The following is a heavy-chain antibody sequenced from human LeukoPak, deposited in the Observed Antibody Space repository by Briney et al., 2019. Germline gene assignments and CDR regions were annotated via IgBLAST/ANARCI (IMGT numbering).Heavy chain of an antibody. CDR3: ERGGEVSWFDP. CDR1: GGSITIYY. V-gene: IGHV4-59*01. CDR2: IYNSGNT. J-gene: IGHJ5*02. D-gene: IGHD3-16*01. Sequence: SETLSLTCTVSGGSITIYYWSWIRQPPGKGLEWIGYIYNSGNTKYNPSLKSRVTISVDTSKNQFSLKLTSFTAADTAVYYCERGGEVSWFDPWGQGTLVTVSS.